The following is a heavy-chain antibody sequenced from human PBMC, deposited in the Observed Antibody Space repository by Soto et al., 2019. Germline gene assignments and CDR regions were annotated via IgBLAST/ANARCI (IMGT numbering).Heavy chain of an antibody. CDR2: IYHSGST. CDR3: ARVEAGSGSYYNGYNWFDP. Sequence: PSETLSLTCAVSGGSISSGGYSWSWIRQPPGKGLEWIGYIYHSGSTYYNPSLKSRVTISVDRSKNQFSLKLSSVTAADTAVYYCARVEAGSGSYYNGYNWFDPWGQGTLVTVS. V-gene: IGHV4-30-2*01. D-gene: IGHD3-10*01. J-gene: IGHJ5*02. CDR1: GGSISSGGYS.